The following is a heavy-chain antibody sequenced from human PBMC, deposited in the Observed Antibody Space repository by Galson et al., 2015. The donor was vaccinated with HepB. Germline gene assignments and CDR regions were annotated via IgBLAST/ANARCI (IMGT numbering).Heavy chain of an antibody. V-gene: IGHV3-73*01. D-gene: IGHD6-13*01. CDR2: IRSKANSYAT. CDR1: GFTFSGSA. Sequence: SLRLSCAASGFTFSGSAMHWVRQASGKGLEWVGRIRSKANSYATAYAASVKGRFTISRDDSKNTAYLQMNSLKTEDTAVYYCTGIAAAGDYWGQGTLVTVSS. CDR3: TGIAAAGDY. J-gene: IGHJ4*02.